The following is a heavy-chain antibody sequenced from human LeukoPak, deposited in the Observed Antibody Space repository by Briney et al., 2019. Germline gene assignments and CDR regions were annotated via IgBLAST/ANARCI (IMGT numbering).Heavy chain of an antibody. CDR1: GFTFSNAW. CDR3: TTWLGDWSTRGAFDI. CDR2: IKSKTDGGTT. Sequence: GGSLRLSCAASGFTFSNAWMSWVRQAPGKGLEWVGRIKSKTDGGTTDSAAPVKGRFTISRDDSKNTLYLQMNSLKTEDTAVYYCTTWLGDWSTRGAFDIWGQGTMVTVSS. V-gene: IGHV3-15*01. D-gene: IGHD2-21*02. J-gene: IGHJ3*02.